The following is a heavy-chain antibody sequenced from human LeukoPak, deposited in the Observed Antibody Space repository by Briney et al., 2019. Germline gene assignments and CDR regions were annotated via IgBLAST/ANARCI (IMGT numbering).Heavy chain of an antibody. CDR1: GGCISSGGYY. CDR3: ARAGDSSGNKFDY. V-gene: IGHV4-31*03. CDR2: IYYSGST. D-gene: IGHD3-22*01. J-gene: IGHJ4*02. Sequence: PSQTLSLTCTVYGGCISSGGYYWSWIRQHPGKGLEWIGYIYYSGSTYYNPSLKSRVTISVDTSKNQFSLKLSSVTAADTAVYYCARAGDSSGNKFDYWGQGTLVTVSS.